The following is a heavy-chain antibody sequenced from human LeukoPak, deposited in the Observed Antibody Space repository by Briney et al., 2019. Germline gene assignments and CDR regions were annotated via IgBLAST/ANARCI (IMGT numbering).Heavy chain of an antibody. V-gene: IGHV3-48*01. J-gene: IGHJ4*02. CDR2: ISRSRSTI. D-gene: IGHD1-1*01. Sequence: GGSLRLSCAASGFTFSTYSMKWVRQAPGKGLEWGGYISRSRSTIYYADSVKGRFTICKDNAQNSLDLQMHSLRAEDPAVYYCARGWIGPVVRLQLFDYWGQGTLVTVSS. CDR1: GFTFSTYS. CDR3: ARGWIGPVVRLQLFDY.